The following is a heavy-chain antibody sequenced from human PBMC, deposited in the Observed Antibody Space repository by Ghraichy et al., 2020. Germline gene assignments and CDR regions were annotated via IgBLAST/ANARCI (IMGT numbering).Heavy chain of an antibody. V-gene: IGHV3-30-3*01. Sequence: VAVISYDGSNKYYADSVKGRFTISRDNSKNTLYLQMNSLRAEDTAVYYCARDLISSGSYGMDVWGQG. J-gene: IGHJ6*02. D-gene: IGHD6-19*01. CDR3: ARDLISSGSYGMDV. CDR2: ISYDGSNK.